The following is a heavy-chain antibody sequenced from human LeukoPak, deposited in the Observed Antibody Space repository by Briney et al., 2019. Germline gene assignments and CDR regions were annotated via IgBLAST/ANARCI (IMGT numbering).Heavy chain of an antibody. CDR1: GGSFSGYY. CDR2: IYYSGST. D-gene: IGHD3-10*01. J-gene: IGHJ4*02. V-gene: IGHV4-59*01. Sequence: PSETLSLTCAVYGGSFSGYYWSWIRQPPGKGLEWIGYIYYSGSTNYNPSLKSRVTISVDTSKNQFSLKLSSVTAADTAVYYCARGAWEGYGSGSYGWYYFDYWGQGTLVTVSS. CDR3: ARGAWEGYGSGSYGWYYFDY.